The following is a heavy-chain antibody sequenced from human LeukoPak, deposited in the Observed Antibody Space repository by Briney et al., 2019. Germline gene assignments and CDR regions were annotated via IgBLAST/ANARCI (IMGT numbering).Heavy chain of an antibody. CDR2: IRYDGSNK. CDR1: GFTFSSYG. V-gene: IGHV3-30*02. J-gene: IGHJ4*02. CDR3: AKDTDRITMIQLDY. D-gene: IGHD3-22*01. Sequence: PGGSLRLSCAASGFTFSSYGMHWVRQAPGKGLEWVAFIRYDGSNKYYADSVKGRFTISRDNSKNTLYLQMNSLRAEDTAVYYCAKDTDRITMIQLDYWGQGTLVTVSS.